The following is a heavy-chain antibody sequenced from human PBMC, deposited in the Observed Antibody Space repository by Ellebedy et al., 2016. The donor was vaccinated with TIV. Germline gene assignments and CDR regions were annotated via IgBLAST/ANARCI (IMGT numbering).Heavy chain of an antibody. D-gene: IGHD3-10*01. V-gene: IGHV3-30*02. CDR1: GFTFSNSG. CDR3: ARGRSFN. Sequence: PGGSLRLSCAASGFTFSNSGMHWVRQAPGKGLEWVAFIRFDGSHTYDADSVKGRFTISRDNAKNSLYLQMNSLRAEDTAVYYCARGRSFNWGQGTLVTVSS. J-gene: IGHJ4*02. CDR2: IRFDGSHT.